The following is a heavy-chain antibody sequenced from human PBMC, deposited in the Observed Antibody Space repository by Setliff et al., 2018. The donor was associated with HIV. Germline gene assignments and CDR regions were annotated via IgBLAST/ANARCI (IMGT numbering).Heavy chain of an antibody. CDR2: ISSSGSTI. J-gene: IGHJ6*03. CDR1: GFTFSDYY. V-gene: IGHV3-11*04. Sequence: GSLRLSCAASGFTFSDYYMSWIRQAPGKGLEWVSYISSSGSTIYYADSVKGRFTISRDNAKNSLYLQMNSLRAEDTAVYYCARHGDSSSSPYHYYYYMDVWGKGTTVTVSS. CDR3: ARHGDSSSSPYHYYYYMDV. D-gene: IGHD6-6*01.